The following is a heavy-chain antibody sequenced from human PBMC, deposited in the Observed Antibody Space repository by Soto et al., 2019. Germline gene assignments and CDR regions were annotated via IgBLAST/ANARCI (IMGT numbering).Heavy chain of an antibody. J-gene: IGHJ6*02. V-gene: IGHV3-23*01. D-gene: IGHD3-9*01. Sequence: EVQLLESGGGLVQPGGSLRLSCVASGFTFNSYAMTWLRQAPGQGLEWVSTVTGSGAYTVDADAVKGRFTISRDNSKDTLYLQMNSLRPEDTALYYCAKERYYDILADSYDIYGMDVWGQGTPVTVSS. CDR1: GFTFNSYA. CDR3: AKERYYDILADSYDIYGMDV. CDR2: VTGSGAYT.